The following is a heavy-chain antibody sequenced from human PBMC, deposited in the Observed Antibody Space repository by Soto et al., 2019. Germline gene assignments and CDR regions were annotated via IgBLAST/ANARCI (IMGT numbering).Heavy chain of an antibody. J-gene: IGHJ5*02. V-gene: IGHV4-34*01. D-gene: IGHD3-22*01. CDR1: GGSFSDFW. CDR2: INHSGST. Sequence: PSETLSLTCAVYGGSFSDFWCNWIRQPPGKGPEWIGEINHSGSTNYNPSLKSRVTISVDTSKNQFSLKLSSVTAADTAVYYCERLGAYYQSLAPWGPGTLVTVSS. CDR3: ERLGAYYQSLAP.